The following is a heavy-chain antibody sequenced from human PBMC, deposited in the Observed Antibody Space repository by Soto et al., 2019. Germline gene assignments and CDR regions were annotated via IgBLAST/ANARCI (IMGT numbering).Heavy chain of an antibody. CDR3: AKNRYHSTPQYDYFEY. CDR1: GFTFRTYA. V-gene: IGHV3-23*05. CDR2: IDNSGGIT. J-gene: IGHJ4*02. D-gene: IGHD3-9*01. Sequence: GGSLRLSCAASGFTFRTYAMSWVRQAPGKGLEWVSTIDNSGGITYYADSVKGRFTISRDNSKNTLFLQMNSLRAEDTAVYYSAKNRYHSTPQYDYFEYWGQGALVTVSS.